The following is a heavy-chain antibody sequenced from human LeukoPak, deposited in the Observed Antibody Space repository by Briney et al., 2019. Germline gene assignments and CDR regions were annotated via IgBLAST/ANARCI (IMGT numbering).Heavy chain of an antibody. CDR1: GFTFSSYA. CDR2: ISGSGGST. J-gene: IGHJ4*02. CDR3: AKDPLAAHFDY. D-gene: IGHD2-15*01. V-gene: IGHV3-23*01. Sequence: PGGSLRLSCAASGFTFSSYAMSWVRQAPRKGLVWGSAISGSGGSTYYADSVKGRFTISRDNSKNTLYLQMNSLRAEDTAVYCCAKDPLAAHFDYWGQGTLVTVSS.